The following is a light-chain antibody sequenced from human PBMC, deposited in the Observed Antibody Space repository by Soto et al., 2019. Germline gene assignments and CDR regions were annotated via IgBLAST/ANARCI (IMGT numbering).Light chain of an antibody. Sequence: QSVLTQPPSMFGTPGQRVAISCSGGSSNVGRNYVYWYQQLPGPAPKLLISRNDQRPSGVPDRFSGSKSGTSGSLAISGLRSEDEADYYCAAWDDSLSGPVFGGGTKLTVL. CDR1: SSNVGRNY. V-gene: IGLV1-47*01. CDR2: RND. CDR3: AAWDDSLSGPV. J-gene: IGLJ2*01.